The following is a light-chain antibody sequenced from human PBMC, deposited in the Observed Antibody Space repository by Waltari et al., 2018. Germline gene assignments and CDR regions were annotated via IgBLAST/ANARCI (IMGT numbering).Light chain of an antibody. Sequence: QSALTQPASVSGSPGQSITISCTGTSRAVGGSKSVSWYQQHPGKAPKLMIYEVSNRPSGVSNRFSGSKSGNTASLTISGLQAEDESDYYCSSSTSTSAGVVFGGGTKLTVL. CDR2: EVS. CDR1: SRAVGGSKS. CDR3: SSSTSTSAGVV. J-gene: IGLJ2*01. V-gene: IGLV2-14*01.